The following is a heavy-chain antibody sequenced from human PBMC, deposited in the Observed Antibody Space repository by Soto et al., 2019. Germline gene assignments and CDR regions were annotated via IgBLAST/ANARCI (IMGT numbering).Heavy chain of an antibody. D-gene: IGHD2-8*01. V-gene: IGHV1-69*13. CDR1: GGTFSSYA. J-gene: IGHJ6*02. CDR2: IIPNFGTA. Sequence: SVKVSCKASGGTFSSYAISWVRQAPGQGLEWMGRIIPNFGTANYAQKFQGRVTITADESTSTAYMELSSLRSEDTAVYYCASTYCTNGVCYTRNYYYYYGMDVWGQGTTVTVSS. CDR3: ASTYCTNGVCYTRNYYYYYGMDV.